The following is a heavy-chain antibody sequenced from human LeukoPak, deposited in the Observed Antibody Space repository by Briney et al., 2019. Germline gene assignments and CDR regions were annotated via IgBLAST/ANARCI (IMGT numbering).Heavy chain of an antibody. J-gene: IGHJ4*02. V-gene: IGHV4-34*01. Sequence: PSETLSLTCAVYGGAFSGYYWSGIRQPPGKGLEWVGEINHSGGTNYNPSLKSRATISVDTSTNQFSLKLSSVTAADTAVYYCARGPYYYDSSAFDYWGQGTLVTVSS. D-gene: IGHD3-22*01. CDR3: ARGPYYYDSSAFDY. CDR2: INHSGGT. CDR1: GGAFSGYY.